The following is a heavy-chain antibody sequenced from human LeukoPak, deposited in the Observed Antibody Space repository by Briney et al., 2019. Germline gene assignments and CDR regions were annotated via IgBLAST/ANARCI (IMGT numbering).Heavy chain of an antibody. J-gene: IGHJ6*04. V-gene: IGHV3-30*18. CDR1: GFTFSSYG. CDR3: AKGPWAPHYYGMDV. Sequence: GGSQRLSCAASGFTFSSYGMHWVRQAPGKGLEWVAVISYDGSNKYYADSVKGRFTISRDNSKNTLYLQMNSLRAEDTAVYYCAKGPWAPHYYGMDVWGKGTTVTVSS. CDR2: ISYDGSNK. D-gene: IGHD7-27*01.